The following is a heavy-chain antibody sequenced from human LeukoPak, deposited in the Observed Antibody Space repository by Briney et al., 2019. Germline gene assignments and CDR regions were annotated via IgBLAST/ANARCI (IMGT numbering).Heavy chain of an antibody. CDR3: GKGSLAVPATPLDF. Sequence: GGSLRLSCTASGFDFSNSFMTWVRQAPGKGLEWISYISSRSTTIYYADSVKGRFTISRYNGKNTVYLQMNNLRVDDTAVFYCGKGSLAVPATPLDFWGQGTLVTVSS. CDR1: GFDFSNSF. J-gene: IGHJ4*02. D-gene: IGHD2-15*01. V-gene: IGHV3-11*01. CDR2: ISSRSTTI.